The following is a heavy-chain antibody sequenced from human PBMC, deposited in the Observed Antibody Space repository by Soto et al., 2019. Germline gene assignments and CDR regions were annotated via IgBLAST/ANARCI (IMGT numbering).Heavy chain of an antibody. CDR3: ARSDGLDY. D-gene: IGHD3-16*01. CDR1: GYTFTAYF. J-gene: IGHJ4*02. CDR2: INPNSGGT. Sequence: QVQLVQSGAEVRKPGASVKVSCKASGYTFTAYFIHWVRQAPEQGLEWMGWINPNSGGTNYTQKFQGRVTMTRDTSISTAYMDLSRLRYDDTAVYYCARSDGLDYWGQGTPVTVSS. V-gene: IGHV1-2*02.